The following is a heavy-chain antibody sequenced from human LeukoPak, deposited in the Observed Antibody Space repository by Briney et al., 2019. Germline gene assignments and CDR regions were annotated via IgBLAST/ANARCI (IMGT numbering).Heavy chain of an antibody. D-gene: IGHD5-12*01. V-gene: IGHV3-30*18. Sequence: PGRSLRLSCAASGFTFSSSGMHWVRQAPGKGLEWVAVISFDGSNKYYADSVKGRFTISRDNSKNTLYLQMDSLRAEDTAVYYCAKGDSYGGYIGHDYWGQGTLVTVSS. CDR1: GFTFSSSG. CDR3: AKGDSYGGYIGHDY. J-gene: IGHJ4*02. CDR2: ISFDGSNK.